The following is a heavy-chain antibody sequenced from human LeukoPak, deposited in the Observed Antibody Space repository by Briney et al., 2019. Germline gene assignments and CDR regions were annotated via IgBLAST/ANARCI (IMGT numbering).Heavy chain of an antibody. D-gene: IGHD4-17*01. Sequence: GGSLRLSCAASGFTFSSYSMNWVRQAPGKGLEWVSSISSSTSYIYEDSVKGRFTISRDNAKNSVYLQMNSLRAEDTAVYHCVSGDHADYWGQGTLVTVSS. CDR3: VSGDHADY. V-gene: IGHV3-21*04. CDR1: GFTFSSYS. CDR2: ISSSTSYI. J-gene: IGHJ4*02.